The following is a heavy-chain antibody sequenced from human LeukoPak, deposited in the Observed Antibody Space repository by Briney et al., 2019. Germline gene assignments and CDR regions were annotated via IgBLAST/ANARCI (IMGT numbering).Heavy chain of an antibody. Sequence: GGSLRLSCAASGFTFSSYAMSWVRQAPGKGLEWVSAISGSGGSTYYADSVKGRFTISRDNSKNTLYLQMNSPRAEDTAVYYCAKANIVVVTAIPIDAFDIWGQGTMVTVSS. V-gene: IGHV3-23*01. CDR3: AKANIVVVTAIPIDAFDI. J-gene: IGHJ3*02. CDR2: ISGSGGST. D-gene: IGHD2-21*02. CDR1: GFTFSSYA.